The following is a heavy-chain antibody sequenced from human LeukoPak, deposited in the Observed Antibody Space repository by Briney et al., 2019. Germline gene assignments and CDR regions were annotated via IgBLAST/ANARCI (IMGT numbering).Heavy chain of an antibody. Sequence: SETLSLTCAVYGGSSNVYYWSWIRQSPWKGLEYIAEINLGGSTNFNPSLRSRVTISVDTSKNHFSLKLSSVTAADTAVYYCARDAYSGSSWDYWGQGTLVTVSS. CDR1: GGSSNVYY. V-gene: IGHV4-34*01. CDR3: ARDAYSGSSWDY. J-gene: IGHJ4*02. D-gene: IGHD6-13*01. CDR2: INLGGST.